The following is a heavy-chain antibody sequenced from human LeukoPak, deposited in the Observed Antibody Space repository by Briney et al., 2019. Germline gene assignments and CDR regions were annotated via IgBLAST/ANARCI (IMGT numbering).Heavy chain of an antibody. CDR1: GGSISDYY. V-gene: IGHV4-59*01. CDR3: ARGDFCSSTSCYLRPMDV. Sequence: SETLSLTCTVSGGSISDYYWSWIRQPPGKGLEWIGYIYYSGSTTYNPSLKSRVTMSVDTSKNQFSPKLSSVTAADTAVYYCARGDFCSSTSCYLRPMDVWGKGTTVTVSS. J-gene: IGHJ6*03. CDR2: IYYSGST. D-gene: IGHD2-2*01.